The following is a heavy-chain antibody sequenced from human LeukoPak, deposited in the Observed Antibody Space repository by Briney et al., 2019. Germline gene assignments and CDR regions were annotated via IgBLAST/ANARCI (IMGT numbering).Heavy chain of an antibody. CDR1: GFTFSSYA. D-gene: IGHD3-10*01. CDR3: ARDLCGSGSYWGAFDI. Sequence: GRSLRLSCAASGFTFSSYAMHWVRQAPGKGLEWVAVISYDGSNKYYADSVKGRFTISRDNSKNTLYLQMNSLRAEDTAVYYCARDLCGSGSYWGAFDIWGQGTMVTVSS. CDR2: ISYDGSNK. J-gene: IGHJ3*02. V-gene: IGHV3-30*04.